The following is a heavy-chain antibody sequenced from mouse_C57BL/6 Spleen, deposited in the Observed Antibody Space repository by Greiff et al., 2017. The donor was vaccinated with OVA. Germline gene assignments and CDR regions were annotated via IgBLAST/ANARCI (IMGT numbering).Heavy chain of an antibody. CDR1: GYTFTSYW. CDR2: IDPSDSYT. Sequence: QVQLQQPGAELVKPGASVKLSCKASGYTFTSYWMQWVKQRPGQGLEWIGEIDPSDSYTNYNQKFKGKATLTVDTTSSTAYMQLSSLTSEDSAVYYCARGCLRFLYAMDYWGQGTSVNVSS. J-gene: IGHJ4*01. V-gene: IGHV1-50*01. D-gene: IGHD3-2*02. CDR3: ARGCLRFLYAMDY.